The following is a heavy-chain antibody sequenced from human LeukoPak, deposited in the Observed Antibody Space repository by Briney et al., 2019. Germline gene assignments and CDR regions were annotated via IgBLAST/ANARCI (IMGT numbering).Heavy chain of an antibody. V-gene: IGHV1-69*05. CDR2: IIPIFGTA. CDR1: GGTFSSYA. J-gene: IGHJ6*03. D-gene: IGHD4-11*01. Sequence: GASVKVSCKASGGTFSSYAISWVRQAPGQGLEWMGGIIPIFGTANYAQKFQGRVTITTDESTSTAYMELSSLRSEDTAVYYCARESVGGNYPGDYYYYYMDVWGKGTTVTVSS. CDR3: ARESVGGNYPGDYYYYYMDV.